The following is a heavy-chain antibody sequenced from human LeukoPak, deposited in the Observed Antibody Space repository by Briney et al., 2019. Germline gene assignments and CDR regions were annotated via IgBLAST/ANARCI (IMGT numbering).Heavy chain of an antibody. CDR1: GYSISSGYY. V-gene: IGHV4-38-2*02. Sequence: KASETLSLTCTVSGYSISSGYYWGWIRQPPGQGLEWIGTIYHSGSTYYNPSLKSRVTISVDTSKNQFSLKLRSVTAADTAVYYCARGLDYGPDYFQDRGQGILVTVAS. J-gene: IGHJ4*02. CDR3: ARGLDYGPDYFQD. CDR2: IYHSGST. D-gene: IGHD4-17*01.